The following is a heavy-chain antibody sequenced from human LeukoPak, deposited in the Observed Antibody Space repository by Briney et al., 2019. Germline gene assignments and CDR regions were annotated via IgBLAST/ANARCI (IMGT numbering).Heavy chain of an antibody. D-gene: IGHD6-13*01. CDR1: GFTFSNAW. CDR3: TTVIAAAGYYYYYMDV. CDR2: IKSKTDGGTT. J-gene: IGHJ6*03. Sequence: GGSLGLSCAASGFTFSNAWMSWVRQAPGKGLEWVGRIKSKTDGGTTDYAAPVKGRFTISRDDSKNTLYLQMNSLKTEDTAVYYCTTVIAAAGYYYYYMDVWGKGTTVTISS. V-gene: IGHV3-15*01.